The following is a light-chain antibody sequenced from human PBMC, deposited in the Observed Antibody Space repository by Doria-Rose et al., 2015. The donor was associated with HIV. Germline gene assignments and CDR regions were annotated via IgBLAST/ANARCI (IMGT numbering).Light chain of an antibody. CDR3: QQYENLPLT. V-gene: IGKV1-33*01. J-gene: IGKJ4*01. CDR2: DAS. Sequence: SLSASVGDRVTISCQASQDINNCLNWYQQKPGKAPKLLIYDASILETGVPSRFSGSGSVTDFNFTVSSLQPEDIATYYCQQYENLPLTFGGGTKIEI. CDR1: QDINNC.